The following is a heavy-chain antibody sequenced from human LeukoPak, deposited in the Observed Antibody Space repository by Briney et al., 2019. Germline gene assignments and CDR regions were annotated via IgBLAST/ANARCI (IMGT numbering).Heavy chain of an antibody. J-gene: IGHJ4*02. V-gene: IGHV3-53*01. Sequence: GGSLRLACALSGFIVSSNYMSWVRQAPGKGLEWVSFIYSDNTHYSDSVKGRFTISRDNSKNTLYLQMNSLRAEDTAVYYCARRAGAYSHPYDYWGQGTLVTVPS. CDR3: ARRAGAYSHPYDY. CDR1: GFIVSSNY. D-gene: IGHD4/OR15-4a*01. CDR2: IYSDNT.